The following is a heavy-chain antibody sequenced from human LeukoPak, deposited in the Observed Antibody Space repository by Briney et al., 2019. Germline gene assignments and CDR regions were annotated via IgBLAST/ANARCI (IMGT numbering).Heavy chain of an antibody. CDR2: IYYSGST. Sequence: SETLSLTCTVSGASISTTSYYWAWIRQPPGKGLEWIGSIYYSGSTYYNPSLKSRVTISVDSSKSQCSLKLSSVTAADTAVYYCARHGTVTHRFDYWGQGTLVTVSS. J-gene: IGHJ4*02. CDR3: ARHGTVTHRFDY. CDR1: GASISTTSYY. V-gene: IGHV4-39*01. D-gene: IGHD4-17*01.